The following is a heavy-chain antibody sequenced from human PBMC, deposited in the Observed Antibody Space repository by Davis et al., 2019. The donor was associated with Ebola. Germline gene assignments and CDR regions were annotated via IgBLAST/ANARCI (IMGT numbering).Heavy chain of an antibody. CDR2: IYYSGST. V-gene: IGHV4-39*01. Sequence: ESLKISCAASGFTVSSNYMSWIRQPPGKGLEWIGSIYYSGSTYYNPSLKSRVTISVDTSKNQFSLKLSSVTAADTAVYYCARLGGYCSSTSCSDYYYYGMDVWGQGTTVTVSS. J-gene: IGHJ6*02. CDR3: ARLGGYCSSTSCSDYYYYGMDV. D-gene: IGHD2-2*01. CDR1: GFTVSSNY.